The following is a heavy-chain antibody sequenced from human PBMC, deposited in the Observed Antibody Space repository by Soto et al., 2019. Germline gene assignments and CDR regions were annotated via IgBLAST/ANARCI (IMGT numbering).Heavy chain of an antibody. CDR1: GGTFSSYA. CDR2: IIPIFGTA. CDR3: ARERDCTNGVCYTRTPPYFDY. J-gene: IGHJ4*02. Sequence: GVSVKVSCKASGGTFSSYAISWVRQAPGQGLEWMGGIIPIFGTANYAQKFQGRVTITADKSTSTAYMELSSLRSEDTAVYYCARERDCTNGVCYTRTPPYFDYWGQGTLVTVSS. V-gene: IGHV1-69*06. D-gene: IGHD2-8*01.